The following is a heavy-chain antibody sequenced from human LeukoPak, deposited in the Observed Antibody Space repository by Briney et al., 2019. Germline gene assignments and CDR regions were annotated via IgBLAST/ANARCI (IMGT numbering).Heavy chain of an antibody. V-gene: IGHV1-2*02. D-gene: IGHD3-10*01. Sequence: GASVKVSCKVSGYTFTGYYMHWVRQAPGQGLEWMGWINPNSGGTNYAQKFQGRVTMTRDTSISTAYMELSRLRSDDTAVYYCARTMVRGTEMDYWGQGTLVTVSS. J-gene: IGHJ4*02. CDR2: INPNSGGT. CDR3: ARTMVRGTEMDY. CDR1: GYTFTGYY.